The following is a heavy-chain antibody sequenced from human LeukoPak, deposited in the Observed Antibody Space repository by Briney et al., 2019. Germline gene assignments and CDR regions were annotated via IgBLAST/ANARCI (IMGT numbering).Heavy chain of an antibody. CDR1: GYTFTSYY. CDR3: ARTLEGGDAFDI. CDR2: INPSGGST. V-gene: IGHV1-46*01. D-gene: IGHD3-16*01. Sequence: ASVKVSCKASGYTFTSYYMHWVRQAPGQGLEWMGIINPSGGSTSYAQKFQGRVTMTRDTSTSTVYMELSSLSSEDTEVYYCARTLEGGDAFDIWGQGTMVTVSS. J-gene: IGHJ3*02.